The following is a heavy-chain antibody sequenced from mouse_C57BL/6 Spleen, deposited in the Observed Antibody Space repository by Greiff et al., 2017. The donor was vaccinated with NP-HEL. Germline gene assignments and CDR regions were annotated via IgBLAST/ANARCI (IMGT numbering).Heavy chain of an antibody. CDR2: IHPNSGST. J-gene: IGHJ3*01. CDR1: GYTFTSYW. CDR3: ARDYDGYYGVAY. V-gene: IGHV1-64*01. D-gene: IGHD2-3*01. Sequence: QVQLKQPGAELVKPGASVKLSCKASGYTFTSYWMHWVKQRPGQGLEWIGMIHPNSGSTNSNEKFKSTATLTVDKSSSTAYMQLSSLTSEDSAVYYCARDYDGYYGVAYGGQGSLVTVSA.